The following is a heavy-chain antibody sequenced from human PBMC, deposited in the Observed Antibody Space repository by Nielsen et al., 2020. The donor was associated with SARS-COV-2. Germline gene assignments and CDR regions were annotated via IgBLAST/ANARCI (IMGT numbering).Heavy chain of an antibody. CDR2: ISSSGSTI. J-gene: IGHJ4*02. Sequence: GGSLRLSCAASGFTFSSYAMNWVRQAPGKGLEWVSYISSSGSTIYYADSVKGRFTISRDNAKNSLYLQMNSLRAEDTAVYYCATGGVAAEFYWGQGTLVTVSS. D-gene: IGHD6-13*01. V-gene: IGHV3-48*03. CDR1: GFTFSSYA. CDR3: ATGGVAAEFY.